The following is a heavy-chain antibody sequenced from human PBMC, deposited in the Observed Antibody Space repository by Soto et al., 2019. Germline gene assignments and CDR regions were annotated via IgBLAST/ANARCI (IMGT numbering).Heavy chain of an antibody. D-gene: IGHD2-21*01. CDR3: AKGGEVSYYYYYGMDV. CDR2: INPSGGST. Sequence: QVQLVQSGAEVKKPGASVKVSCKASGYTFTSYYMHWVRQAPGQGLEWMGIINPSGGSTYYADSVKGRFTISRDNSKNTLYLQMNSLRAEDTAVYYCAKGGEVSYYYYYGMDVWGQGTTVTVSS. CDR1: GYTFTSYY. J-gene: IGHJ6*02. V-gene: IGHV1-46*04.